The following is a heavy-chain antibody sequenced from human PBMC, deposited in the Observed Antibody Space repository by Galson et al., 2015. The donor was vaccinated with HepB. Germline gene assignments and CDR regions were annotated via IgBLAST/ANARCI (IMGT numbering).Heavy chain of an antibody. V-gene: IGHV4-61*02. CDR1: GCSISSGSYY. J-gene: IGHJ6*03. CDR3: AREAVVSSYYYYMDV. D-gene: IGHD4-23*01. Sequence: TLSLTCTVPGCSISSGSYYWSWILQPAGKGLEWIGRIYTSGNTNYNPSLMSRVTMSVDTSKNQFSLKLSSVTAADTAVYYCAREAVVSSYYYYMDVWGKGTTVTVSS. CDR2: IYTSGNT.